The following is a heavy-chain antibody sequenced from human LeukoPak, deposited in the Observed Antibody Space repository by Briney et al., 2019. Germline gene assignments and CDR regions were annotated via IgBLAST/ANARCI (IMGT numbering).Heavy chain of an antibody. D-gene: IGHD2-21*02. V-gene: IGHV3-23*01. CDR3: VREDTPATANY. Sequence: GGSLRLSCAASGFTFSSYWMNWVRQTPGKGLEWVSAISGGGDITYYADSVTGRFTISRDNSKDTLFLQMHSLRPGDTAVYYCVREDTPATANYWGQGTLVTISS. CDR2: ISGGGDIT. J-gene: IGHJ4*02. CDR1: GFTFSSYW.